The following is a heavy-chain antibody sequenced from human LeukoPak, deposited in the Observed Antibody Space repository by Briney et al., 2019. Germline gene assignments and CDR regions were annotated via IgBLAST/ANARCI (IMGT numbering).Heavy chain of an antibody. CDR2: IYYSGST. CDR1: GGSISSSSYY. CDR3: ARLDGSGWPYYYYYGMDV. D-gene: IGHD6-19*01. J-gene: IGHJ6*02. Sequence: SETLSLTCTVSGGSISSSSYYWGWIRQPPGKGLAWIGSIYYSGSTYYNPSLKSRVTISVDTSKNQFSLKLSSVTAADTAVYYCARLDGSGWPYYYYYGMDVWGQGTTVTVSS. V-gene: IGHV4-39*01.